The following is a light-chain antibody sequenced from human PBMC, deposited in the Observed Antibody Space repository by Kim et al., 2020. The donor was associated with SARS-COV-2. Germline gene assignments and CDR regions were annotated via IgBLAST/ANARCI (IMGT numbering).Light chain of an antibody. CDR1: NIGFNS. Sequence: SYELSQPPSVSVAPGKTATITCGGTNIGFNSVHWYQHKPGQSPVMVIYYDSHRPSGIPERFSGSNSGNTATLTISGVEAGDEADYYCHVWDSSSDHYVIGPGTKVTVL. CDR2: YDS. V-gene: IGLV3-21*04. J-gene: IGLJ1*01. CDR3: HVWDSSSDHYV.